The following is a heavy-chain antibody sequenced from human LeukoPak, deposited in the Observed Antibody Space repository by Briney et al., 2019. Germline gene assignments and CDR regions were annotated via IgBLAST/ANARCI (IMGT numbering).Heavy chain of an antibody. CDR3: ASPLTADGLDI. CDR1: GYTFANYY. CDR2: INPTGGST. D-gene: IGHD3-16*01. J-gene: IGHJ3*02. V-gene: IGHV1-46*01. Sequence: GASVKVSCKASGYTFANYYIHWVRQAPGQGLEWMGIINPTGGSTFYAQKFQGRVTMTTDTSTSTGYMALSSLRSEDTAIYYCASPLTADGLDIWGQGTMVTVSS.